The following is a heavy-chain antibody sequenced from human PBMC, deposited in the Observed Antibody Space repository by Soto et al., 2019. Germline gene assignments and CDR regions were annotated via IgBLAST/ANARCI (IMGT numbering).Heavy chain of an antibody. Sequence: QGQLVQSGPEVKKPGASVKVSCKTSGYTFSRYGISWVRQAPGQGLEWMGWISGYNGDTNYAQKVQGRVTMTIDTSTYTAYMELRSVTSDDTAIYYCAKNGQPSYYYYGMDVWGQGTTVTVSS. CDR1: GYTFSRYG. J-gene: IGHJ6*02. D-gene: IGHD2-8*01. V-gene: IGHV1-18*01. CDR3: AKNGQPSYYYYGMDV. CDR2: ISGYNGDT.